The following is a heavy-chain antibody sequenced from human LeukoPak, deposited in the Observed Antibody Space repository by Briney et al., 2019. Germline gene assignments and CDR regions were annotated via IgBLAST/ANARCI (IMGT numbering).Heavy chain of an antibody. CDR2: INHSGST. Sequence: SETLSLTCAVYGGSFSGYYWSWIRQPPGKGLEWIGEINHSGSTNYNPSLKSRVTISVDTSKNQFSQKLSSVTAADTAVYYCARGAPIFWSGYYSWFDPWGQGTLVTVSS. D-gene: IGHD3-3*01. CDR1: GGSFSGYY. CDR3: ARGAPIFWSGYYSWFDP. J-gene: IGHJ5*02. V-gene: IGHV4-34*01.